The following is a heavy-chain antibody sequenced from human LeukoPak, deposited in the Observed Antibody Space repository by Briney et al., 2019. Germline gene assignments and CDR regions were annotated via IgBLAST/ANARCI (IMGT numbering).Heavy chain of an antibody. J-gene: IGHJ5*02. CDR3: VRDARYCPDS. Sequence: GGSLRLSCAASGFTFDDYAMHWVRQAPGKGLEWVSGISWSSGSIGYADSVKGRFTISRDNAKNTLYLQMNSLRVEDTAVYYCVRDARYCPDSWGQGTLVTVSS. CDR1: GFTFDDYA. CDR2: ISWSSGSI. V-gene: IGHV3-9*01. D-gene: IGHD2-8*02.